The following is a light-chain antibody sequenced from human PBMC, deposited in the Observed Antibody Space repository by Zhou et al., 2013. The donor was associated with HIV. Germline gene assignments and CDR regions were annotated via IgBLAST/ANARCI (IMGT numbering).Light chain of an antibody. CDR1: QSLVSSDGDTY. Sequence: DVVMTQSPLSLPVTLGQPASISCRSSQSLVSSDGDTYLHWFQQRPGQSPRRLIYKVSNRDSGVPDRFSGSGSGTDFTLKISRVEAEDVGVYYCMQGTHPYSFGQGTKLEIK. V-gene: IGKV2-30*01. CDR3: MQGTHPYS. J-gene: IGKJ2*03. CDR2: KVS.